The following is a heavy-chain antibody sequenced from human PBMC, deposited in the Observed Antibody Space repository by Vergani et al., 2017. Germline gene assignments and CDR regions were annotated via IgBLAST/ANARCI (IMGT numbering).Heavy chain of an antibody. D-gene: IGHD2-8*01. V-gene: IGHV3-21*01. CDR1: GFSFSSYS. Sequence: EVQLVESGGGLVQPGRSLRLSCAASGFSFSSYSMNWVRQAPGKGVEWVASISGSSSYVFYRESVEGRFTITRDNAKKSVDLQMNSLSAEDTAMYFFARGLWYCTHIMCSPPSYWGQGTQVTVSS. CDR2: ISGSSSYV. J-gene: IGHJ4*02. CDR3: ARGLWYCTHIMCSPPSY.